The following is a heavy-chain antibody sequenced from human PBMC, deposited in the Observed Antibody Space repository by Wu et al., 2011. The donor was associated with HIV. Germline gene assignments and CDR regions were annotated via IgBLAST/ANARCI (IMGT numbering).Heavy chain of an antibody. J-gene: IGHJ6*03. CDR1: GYTFTNYG. Sequence: QVQLVQSGAEVKKPGPSVKVSCKASGYTFTNYGISWVRQAPGQGLEWMGWISAYNGDTNYAQKLQDRVTMTTDTSTSTAYMELRSLRSDDTAVYYCARDGSSAQLDLYYNHMDVWGKGTTVHRLL. V-gene: IGHV1-18*01. CDR3: ARDGSSAQLDLYYNHMDV. CDR2: ISAYNGDT. D-gene: IGHD6-6*01.